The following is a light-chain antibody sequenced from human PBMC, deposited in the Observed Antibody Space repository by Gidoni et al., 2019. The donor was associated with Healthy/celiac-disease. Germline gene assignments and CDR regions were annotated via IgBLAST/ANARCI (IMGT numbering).Light chain of an antibody. Sequence: DIQMTQSPSSLSASVGDRVTITCRASQSISSYLNWYQPKPGKAPNLLIYAASSLQSGVPSRFSGSGSGTDFTLTISSLQPEDFATYYCQQSYSTPTFGPXTKVDIK. CDR1: QSISSY. V-gene: IGKV1-39*01. CDR3: QQSYSTPT. J-gene: IGKJ3*01. CDR2: AAS.